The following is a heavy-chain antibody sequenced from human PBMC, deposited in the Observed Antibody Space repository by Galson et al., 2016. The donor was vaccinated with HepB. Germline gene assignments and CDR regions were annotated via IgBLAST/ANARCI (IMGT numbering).Heavy chain of an antibody. D-gene: IGHD4-17*01. V-gene: IGHV3-48*02. CDR3: ATPTLIPPV. CDR1: GFSFSNFP. Sequence: SLRLSCAASGFSFSNFPMNWVRRAPGKGLEWVAHISTGGSTIYYADSVKGRFTISRDNAKDSLYLQMNSLRDEDTAVYYCATPTLIPPVWGQGTMVTVSS. J-gene: IGHJ3*01. CDR2: ISTGGSTI.